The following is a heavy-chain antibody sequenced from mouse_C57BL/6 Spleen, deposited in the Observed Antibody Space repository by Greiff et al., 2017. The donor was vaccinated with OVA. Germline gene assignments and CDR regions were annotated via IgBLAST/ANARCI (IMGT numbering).Heavy chain of an antibody. Sequence: EVQGVESGGDLVKPGGSLKLSCAASGFTFSSYGMSWVRQTPDKRLEWVATISSGGSYTYYPDSVKGRFTISRDNAKNTLYLQMSSLKSEDTAMYYCARHEEAGYFDYWGQGTTLTVSS. CDR1: GFTFSSYG. J-gene: IGHJ2*01. V-gene: IGHV5-6*01. D-gene: IGHD3-2*02. CDR3: ARHEEAGYFDY. CDR2: ISSGGSYT.